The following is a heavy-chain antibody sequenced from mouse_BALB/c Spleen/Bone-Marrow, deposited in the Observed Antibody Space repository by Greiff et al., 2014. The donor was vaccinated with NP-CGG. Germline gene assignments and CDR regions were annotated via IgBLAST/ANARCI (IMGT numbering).Heavy chain of an antibody. Sequence: VQLQQSGGGLVQPGGSLKLSCAASGFDFSRYWMSWVRQAPGKGLEWIGEINPDSSTINYTPSLKDKSIISRDNAKNTLYLQMSKVRSEDTALYYCALLGNYGYFDVWGAGTTVTVSS. CDR2: INPDSSTI. CDR1: GFDFSRYW. J-gene: IGHJ1*01. V-gene: IGHV4-1*02. CDR3: ALLGNYGYFDV. D-gene: IGHD2-1*01.